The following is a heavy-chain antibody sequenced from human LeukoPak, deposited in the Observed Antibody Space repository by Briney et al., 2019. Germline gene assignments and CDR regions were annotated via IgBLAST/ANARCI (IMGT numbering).Heavy chain of an antibody. D-gene: IGHD3-22*01. Sequence: SETLSLTCTVSGGSIGSSSYYWGWIRQPPGKGLEWIGIIYYSGTTYYNPSLKSRVTISVDTSKNQFSLKLRSVTAADTAVYYCARVTGYMIEDYFDYWGQGTLVTVSS. CDR1: GGSIGSSSYY. CDR3: ARVTGYMIEDYFDY. CDR2: IYYSGTT. V-gene: IGHV4-39*07. J-gene: IGHJ4*02.